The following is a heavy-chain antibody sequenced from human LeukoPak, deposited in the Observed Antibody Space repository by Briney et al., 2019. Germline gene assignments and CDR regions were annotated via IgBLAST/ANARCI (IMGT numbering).Heavy chain of an antibody. CDR2: ISGSGGST. D-gene: IGHD1-26*01. V-gene: IGHV3-23*01. J-gene: IGHJ4*02. Sequence: GGSLRLSCAASGFTFSSYAMSWIRQAPGKGLEWVSAISGSGGSTYYADSVKGRFTISRDNSKNTLYLQMNSLRAEDTAVYYCAKTKYSGSYYFDYWGQGTLVTVSS. CDR3: AKTKYSGSYYFDY. CDR1: GFTFSSYA.